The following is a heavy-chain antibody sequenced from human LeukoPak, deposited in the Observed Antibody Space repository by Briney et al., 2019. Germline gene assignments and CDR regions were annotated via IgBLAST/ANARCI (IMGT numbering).Heavy chain of an antibody. D-gene: IGHD3-10*01. CDR1: GFTFRNYD. CDR2: IWSDGSNK. J-gene: IGHJ4*02. Sequence: AGGSLRLSCAASGFTFRNYDMHWVRQAPGKGLEWVAVIWSDGSNKNYADSVKGRFTISRDNSKNTLYLQMNSLRAEDTAVYYCARAGKQDDGYFDYWGQGTLVTVSS. V-gene: IGHV3-33*01. CDR3: ARAGKQDDGYFDY.